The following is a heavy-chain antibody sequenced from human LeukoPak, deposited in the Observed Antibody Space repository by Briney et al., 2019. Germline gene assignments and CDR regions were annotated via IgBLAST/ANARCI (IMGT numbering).Heavy chain of an antibody. V-gene: IGHV3-48*04. Sequence: GGSLRLSCAASGFTFSSYSMNWVRQAPGEGLEWVSYISSSSSTIYYADSVKGRFTISRDNAKNSLYLQMNSLRAEDTALYYCAKDYSYYGSGSPDFDYWGQGTLVTVSS. CDR3: AKDYSYYGSGSPDFDY. CDR1: GFTFSSYS. D-gene: IGHD3-10*01. J-gene: IGHJ4*02. CDR2: ISSSSSTI.